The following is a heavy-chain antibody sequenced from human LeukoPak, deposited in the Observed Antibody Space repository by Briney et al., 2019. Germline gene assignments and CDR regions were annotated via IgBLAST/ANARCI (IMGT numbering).Heavy chain of an antibody. CDR3: ATAVVRTAAAAFDF. Sequence: GASVKVSCKASGYTFTHYYMHWVRQAPGQGLEWMGMINPGDASTIYAQSFQGRVTMTRDTSTSTVYTELRSLRSEDTALYYCATAVVRTAAAAFDFWGQGTTVTVSS. V-gene: IGHV1-46*01. D-gene: IGHD2-21*02. CDR1: GYTFTHYY. J-gene: IGHJ3*01. CDR2: INPGDAST.